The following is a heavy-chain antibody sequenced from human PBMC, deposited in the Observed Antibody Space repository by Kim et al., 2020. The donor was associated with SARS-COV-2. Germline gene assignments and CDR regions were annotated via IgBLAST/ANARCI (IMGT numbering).Heavy chain of an antibody. CDR1: GFTFSSYD. J-gene: IGHJ4*02. D-gene: IGHD6-13*01. Sequence: GGSLRLSCAASGFTFSSYDMHWVRQATGKGLEWVSAIGTAGDTYYPGSVKGRFTISRENAKNSLYLQMNSLRAGDTAVYYCARTPRTRRSSWYGVAVAGPGFDYWGQGTLVTVSS. CDR2: IGTAGDT. CDR3: ARTPRTRRSSWYGVAVAGPGFDY. V-gene: IGHV3-13*01.